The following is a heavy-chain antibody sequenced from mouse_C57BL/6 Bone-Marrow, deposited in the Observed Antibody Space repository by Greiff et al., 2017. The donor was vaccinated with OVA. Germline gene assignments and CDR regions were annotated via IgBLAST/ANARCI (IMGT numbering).Heavy chain of an antibody. V-gene: IGHV1-54*01. D-gene: IGHD2-2*01. CDR1: GYAFTNYL. J-gene: IGHJ2*01. CDR3: ARSHGSHYFGY. Sequence: QVQLKQSGAELVRPGTSVKVSCKASGYAFTNYLIEWVKQRPGQGLEWIGVINPGSGGTNYNEKFKGKATLTADKSSSTAYMQLSSLTSEDSAVYFCARSHGSHYFGYWGQGTTLTVSS. CDR2: INPGSGGT.